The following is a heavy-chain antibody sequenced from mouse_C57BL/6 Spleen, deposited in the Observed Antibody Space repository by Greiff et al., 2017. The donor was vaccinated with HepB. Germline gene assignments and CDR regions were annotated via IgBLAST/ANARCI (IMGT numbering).Heavy chain of an antibody. CDR3: AYSSGYRFAY. D-gene: IGHD3-2*02. V-gene: IGHV1-50*01. Sequence: QVQLQQPGAELVKPGASVKLSCKASGYTFTSYWMQWVKQRPGQGLEWIGEIDPSDSYTNYNQKFKGKATLTVDTSSSTAYMQLSSLTSEDSAVYYCAYSSGYRFAYWGQGTLVTVSA. CDR2: IDPSDSYT. J-gene: IGHJ3*01. CDR1: GYTFTSYW.